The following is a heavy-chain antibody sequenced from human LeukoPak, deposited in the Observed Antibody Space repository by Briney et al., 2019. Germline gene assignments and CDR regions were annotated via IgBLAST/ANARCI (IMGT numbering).Heavy chain of an antibody. CDR2: IKYDGTHK. D-gene: IGHD3-22*01. Sequence: GGSLRLSCVASGLSFSSYWMAWVRQAPGKGLEWVANIKYDGTHKFYADSVKGRFTISRDNAKNSLFLGMNSLRADDTAVYFCASSHDSSGNDWGQGTLVTVSS. CDR3: ASSHDSSGND. V-gene: IGHV3-7*01. CDR1: GLSFSSYW. J-gene: IGHJ4*02.